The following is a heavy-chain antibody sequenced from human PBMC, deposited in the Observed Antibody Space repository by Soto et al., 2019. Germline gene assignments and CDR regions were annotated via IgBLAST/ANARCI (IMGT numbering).Heavy chain of an antibody. CDR3: ARALGDYGRDYYYYYMDV. V-gene: IGHV4-59*01. J-gene: IGHJ6*03. CDR2: IYYSGST. Sequence: SETLSLTCTVSGGSISSYYWSWIRQPPGKGLEWNGYIYYSGSTNYYPSLKSRVTISVDTSKNQFSLKLSSVTAADTAVYYCARALGDYGRDYYYYYMDVWGKGTTVTVSS. CDR1: GGSISSYY. D-gene: IGHD4-17*01.